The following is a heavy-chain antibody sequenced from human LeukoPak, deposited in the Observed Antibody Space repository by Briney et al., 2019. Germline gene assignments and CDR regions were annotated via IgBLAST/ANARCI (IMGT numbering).Heavy chain of an antibody. Sequence: GGSLRLSCAASGXTFSSYDMHWVRQTPGKGLEWVSAIGTGGDTYYPDSVKGRFTISRENAENSLYLQMNSLRAGDTAVYYCAREVLDSYSSAWQFDYWGQGTLVTVSS. V-gene: IGHV3-13*04. CDR3: AREVLDSYSSAWQFDY. J-gene: IGHJ4*02. CDR2: IGTGGDT. D-gene: IGHD6-19*01. CDR1: GXTFSSYD.